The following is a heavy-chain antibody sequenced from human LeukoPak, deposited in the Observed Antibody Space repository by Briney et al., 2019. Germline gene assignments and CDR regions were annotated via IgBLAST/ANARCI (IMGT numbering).Heavy chain of an antibody. V-gene: IGHV3-13*01. Sequence: GGSLRLSCAASGFTFSSYDMHWVRQATGKGLEWVSAIGTAGDTYYPGSVKGRFTISRENAKNSLYLQMNSLRAGDMAVYYCAGGGSQMEVDYWGQGTLVTVSS. CDR1: GFTFSSYD. CDR3: AGGGSQMEVDY. D-gene: IGHD5-24*01. CDR2: IGTAGDT. J-gene: IGHJ4*02.